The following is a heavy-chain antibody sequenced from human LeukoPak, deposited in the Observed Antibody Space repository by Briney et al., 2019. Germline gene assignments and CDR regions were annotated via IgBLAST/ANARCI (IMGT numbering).Heavy chain of an antibody. CDR2: IYPGDSDT. V-gene: IGHV5-51*01. CDR1: GYRFTSDW. D-gene: IGHD1-1*01. J-gene: IGHJ4*02. Sequence: PGESLKISCKGSGYRFTSDWIGWVRQMPGKGLEWMGIIYPGDSDTRYSPSFQGQVTISADTSISTAYLQWSSLKASDTAMYYCARLSMPQLPLDNWGQGTLVTVSS. CDR3: ARLSMPQLPLDN.